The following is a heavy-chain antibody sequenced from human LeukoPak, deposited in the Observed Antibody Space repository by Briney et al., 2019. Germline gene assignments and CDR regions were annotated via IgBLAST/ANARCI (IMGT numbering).Heavy chain of an antibody. V-gene: IGHV4-34*01. CDR2: INHSGST. CDR3: ARGDGRDGYKGKLDY. CDR1: SGSFSGYY. D-gene: IGHD5-24*01. Sequence: PSETLSLTCAVYSGSFSGYYWSCIRQPPGKGLEWIGEINHSGSTSHNPSLKSRVTISVDTSKNQFSLKLTSVTAADTALYYCARGDGRDGYKGKLDYWGQGTLVTVSS. J-gene: IGHJ4*02.